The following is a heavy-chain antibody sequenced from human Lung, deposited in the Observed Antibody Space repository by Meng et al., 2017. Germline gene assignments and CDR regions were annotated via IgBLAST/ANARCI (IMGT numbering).Heavy chain of an antibody. CDR2: INHGGST. V-gene: IGHV4-34*01. D-gene: IGHD3-10*01. CDR1: GGSISGSY. CDR3: ARERHSTIIRGVIDF. J-gene: IGHJ4*02. Sequence: HGHLTQWGAGLLTPTENLSLTCAVYGGSISGSYWSWIRQSPAKGLEWIGKINHGGSTNYTPSLESRVTISVDTPKNQFSLRLTSMTVADTAVYYCARERHSTIIRGVIDFWGQGALVTVSS.